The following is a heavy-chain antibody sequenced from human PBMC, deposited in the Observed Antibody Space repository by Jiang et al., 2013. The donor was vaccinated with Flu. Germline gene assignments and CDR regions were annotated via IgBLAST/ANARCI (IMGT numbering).Heavy chain of an antibody. D-gene: IGHD5-12*01. CDR2: INTGNGNA. J-gene: IGHJ3*01. V-gene: IGHV1-3*04. CDR3: ARDPWLDHDDPDDAFDL. Sequence: YGAEVKKPGASVTVSCKASGYTFSNYAIHWVRQAPGQRLEWMGSINTGNGNAKYSQKFQGRVTFTRDTSATTSYMFLSGLRHEDTAVYFCARDPWLDHDDPDDAFDLWAKGQWSPSL. CDR1: GYTFSNYA.